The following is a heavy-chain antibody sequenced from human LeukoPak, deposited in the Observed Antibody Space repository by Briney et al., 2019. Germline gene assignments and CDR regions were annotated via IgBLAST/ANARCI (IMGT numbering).Heavy chain of an antibody. CDR2: IIPIFGTA. J-gene: IGHJ2*01. CDR1: GGTFSSYA. Sequence: SVKVSCKASGGTFSSYAISWVRQAPGQGLEWMGGIIPIFGTANYAQMFQGRVTITADESTSTAYMELSSLRSEDTAVYYCARGAGDYWYFDLWGRGTLVTVSS. V-gene: IGHV1-69*01. D-gene: IGHD4-17*01. CDR3: ARGAGDYWYFDL.